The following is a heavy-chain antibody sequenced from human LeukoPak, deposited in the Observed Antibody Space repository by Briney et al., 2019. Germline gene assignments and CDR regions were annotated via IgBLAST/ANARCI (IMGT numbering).Heavy chain of an antibody. D-gene: IGHD5-12*01. CDR3: AGDPSGYDSGWFDP. CDR1: GGSIRSGDYS. V-gene: IGHV4-30-2*01. J-gene: IGHJ5*02. Sequence: PSETLSLTCAVSGGSIRSGDYSWGWIRQPPGKGLEWIGYIYLSGSTFYNPSLQSRVTIPLDGSKNQFSLRLSSVTAADTAVYFCAGDPSGYDSGWFDPWGQGTLVTVSS. CDR2: IYLSGST.